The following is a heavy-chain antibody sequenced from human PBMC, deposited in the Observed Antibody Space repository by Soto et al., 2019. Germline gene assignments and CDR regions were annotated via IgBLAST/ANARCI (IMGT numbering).Heavy chain of an antibody. D-gene: IGHD3-9*01. CDR1: GFTFRDYD. V-gene: IGHV3-11*01. CDR2: ISGGGSDV. Sequence: QVLLVQSGGGLIKPGGSLRLSCAASGFTFRDYDTNWIRQTPGKGLEWVARISGGGSDVWYAESVKGRFTISRDNANDSLFLQINSLRVDDAAVYYCARERLALRSYDDWGQGTLVTVSS. J-gene: IGHJ4*02. CDR3: ARERLALRSYDD.